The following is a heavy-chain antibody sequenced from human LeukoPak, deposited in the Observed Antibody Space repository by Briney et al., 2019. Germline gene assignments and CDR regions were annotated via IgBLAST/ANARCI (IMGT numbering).Heavy chain of an antibody. CDR2: ISGSGGVT. Sequence: PGGSLRLSCAASGFTFSSYAMSWVRQAPGKGLEWVSAISGSGGVTYYADSVKGRFTISRDNSKNTLYLQMNSLRAEDTAVHYCAKREWIQLWLPLSYWGQGTLVTVSS. V-gene: IGHV3-23*01. D-gene: IGHD5-18*01. J-gene: IGHJ4*02. CDR1: GFTFSSYA. CDR3: AKREWIQLWLPLSY.